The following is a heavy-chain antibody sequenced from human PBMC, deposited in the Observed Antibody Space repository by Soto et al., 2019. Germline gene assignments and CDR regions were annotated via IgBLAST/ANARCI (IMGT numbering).Heavy chain of an antibody. V-gene: IGHV4-30-4*02. CDR3: ARAGYDYVWGIKLDQ. CDR2: MSYSGST. CDR1: GGSISSDDYY. Sequence: SETLSLTCTVSGGSISSDDYYWSWIRQPPGKGLEWIGFMSYSGSTSYNASLKSRVTISVDTSKNQFSLKLSSVTAADTAVYYCARAGYDYVWGIKLDQWGQGTLVTVSS. J-gene: IGHJ4*02. D-gene: IGHD3-16*01.